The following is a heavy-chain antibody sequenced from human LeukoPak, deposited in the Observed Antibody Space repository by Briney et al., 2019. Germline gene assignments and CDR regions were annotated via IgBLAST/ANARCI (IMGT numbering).Heavy chain of an antibody. CDR2: ISAYNGNT. D-gene: IGHD6-19*01. J-gene: IGHJ6*02. Sequence: ASVKVSCKASGYTFTSYTISWVRQAPGQGLEWMGWISAYNGNTNYAQKLQGRVTMTTDTSTSTAYMELRSLRSDDTAVYYCARGIEAVAGWYYYGMDVWGQGTTVTVSS. CDR1: GYTFTSYT. V-gene: IGHV1-18*01. CDR3: ARGIEAVAGWYYYGMDV.